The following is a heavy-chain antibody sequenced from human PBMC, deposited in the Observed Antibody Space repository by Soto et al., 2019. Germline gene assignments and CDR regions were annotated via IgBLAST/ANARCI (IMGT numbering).Heavy chain of an antibody. CDR2: ICYDVSNK. J-gene: IGHJ6*02. Sequence: LXLXCAASGFPFSSXAMHWVRQAPGNGLECVGVICYDVSNKYYAYSVKGRFTIARDNSNNTLCLQMNSLRAEDTAAYYCARLQIFGVAGGMDVWGQGTTGTVSS. CDR3: ARLQIFGVAGGMDV. CDR1: GFPFSSXA. V-gene: IGHV3-33*01. D-gene: IGHD3-3*01.